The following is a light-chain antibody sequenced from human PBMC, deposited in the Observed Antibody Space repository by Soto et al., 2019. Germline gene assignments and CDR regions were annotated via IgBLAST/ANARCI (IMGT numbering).Light chain of an antibody. CDR2: GAY. CDR1: QSVSRNS. J-gene: IGKJ1*01. V-gene: IGKV3-20*01. Sequence: EIVLTQSPGTLSLSPGERATLSCRASQSVSRNSLDWYQQKPGQAPRVLIYGAYNRATGIPDRFSGSGSGTDFTLTISRLEPEDFAVYYCQQYGSSTWTFGQGTKVEIK. CDR3: QQYGSSTWT.